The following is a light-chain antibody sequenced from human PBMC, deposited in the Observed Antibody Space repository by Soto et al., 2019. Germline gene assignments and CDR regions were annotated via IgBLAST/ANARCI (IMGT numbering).Light chain of an antibody. Sequence: EIVLTQSPGTLSLSPGERATLSCRASQSVSSSYLAWYQQKPGQAPRLLIYGASSRATGIPDRFSGSGSGTDFTLTISRLAPEDLAVYYCHQYGSSPLTFGVETKVEIK. CDR3: HQYGSSPLT. J-gene: IGKJ4*01. V-gene: IGKV3-20*01. CDR2: GAS. CDR1: QSVSSSY.